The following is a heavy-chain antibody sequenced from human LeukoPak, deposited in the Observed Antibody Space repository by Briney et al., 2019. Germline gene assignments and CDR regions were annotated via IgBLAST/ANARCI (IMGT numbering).Heavy chain of an antibody. D-gene: IGHD3-22*01. Sequence: PGGSLRLSCAASGFTFSSYAMHWVRQAPGKGLEWVAVIWYDGSNKYYADSVKGRFTISRDNSKNTLYLQMNSLRAEDTAVYYCARDRYYDSSAPSGMDVWGQGTTVTVSS. V-gene: IGHV3-33*08. CDR1: GFTFSSYA. CDR2: IWYDGSNK. J-gene: IGHJ6*02. CDR3: ARDRYYDSSAPSGMDV.